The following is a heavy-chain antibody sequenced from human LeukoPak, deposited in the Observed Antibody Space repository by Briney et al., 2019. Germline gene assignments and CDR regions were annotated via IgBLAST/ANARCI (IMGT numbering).Heavy chain of an antibody. CDR1: GYTFTRYD. D-gene: IGHD4-11*01. J-gene: IGHJ4*02. CDR3: ARGRSSMDYSNYYFDY. V-gene: IGHV1-8*01. CDR2: MNPNSGNT. Sequence: ASVKVSCKASGYTFTRYDINGVRQATGQGLEWMGWMNPNSGNTGYAQKFQGRVTMTRNTSISTAYMELSSLRSEDTAVYYCARGRSSMDYSNYYFDYWGQGTLVTVSS.